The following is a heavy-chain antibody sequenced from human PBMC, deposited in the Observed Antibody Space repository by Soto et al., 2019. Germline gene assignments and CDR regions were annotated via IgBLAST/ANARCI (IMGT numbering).Heavy chain of an antibody. CDR1: GGSISSGGYY. Sequence: QVQLQESGPGLVKPSQTLSLTCTVSGGSISSGGYYWSWIRQHPGKGLEWIGYIYYSGSTYYNPSRKSRVTRSVDTSKNQFSLKLSSVTAADTAVYYCARDRPSDGVRGEYAFDIWGQGTMVTVSS. J-gene: IGHJ3*02. CDR2: IYYSGST. CDR3: ARDRPSDGVRGEYAFDI. V-gene: IGHV4-31*03. D-gene: IGHD3-10*01.